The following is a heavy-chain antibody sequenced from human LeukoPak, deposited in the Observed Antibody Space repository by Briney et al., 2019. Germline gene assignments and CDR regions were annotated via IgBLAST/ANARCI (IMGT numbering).Heavy chain of an antibody. CDR3: AKGAYDYVEIGYFDH. CDR1: GLSLSNYA. V-gene: IGHV3-23*01. CDR2: IIASSSST. D-gene: IGHD5-12*01. Sequence: GGSLRLSCAVSGLSLSNYAMSWVRQAPGKGMEWVSHIIASSSSTVDADSVNGRFTISRDNSKNTLYLQMNSLRAEDTAVYYCAKGAYDYVEIGYFDHWGQGTLVTVSS. J-gene: IGHJ4*02.